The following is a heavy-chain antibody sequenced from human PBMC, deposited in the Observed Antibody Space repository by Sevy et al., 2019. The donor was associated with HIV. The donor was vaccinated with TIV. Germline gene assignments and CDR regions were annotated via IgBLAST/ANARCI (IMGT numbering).Heavy chain of an antibody. V-gene: IGHV1-69*06. J-gene: IGHJ6*03. CDR3: ARNEMEPYYYYYYMDV. D-gene: IGHD1-1*01. CDR2: IIPIFGTA. Sequence: ASVKVSCKASGGTFSSYAISWVRQAPGQGLEWMGGIIPIFGTANYAQKFQGRVTITADKSTSTAYMELSSLRSEDTAVYYCARNEMEPYYYYYYMDVCGKGTTVTVSS. CDR1: GGTFSSYA.